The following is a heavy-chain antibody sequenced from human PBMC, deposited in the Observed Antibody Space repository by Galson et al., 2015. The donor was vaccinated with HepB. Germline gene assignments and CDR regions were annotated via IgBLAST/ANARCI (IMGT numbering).Heavy chain of an antibody. D-gene: IGHD6-19*01. Sequence: SLRLSCAASGFTFSSYAIMWIRQAPGMGLEWVSGMSDNGDNTFYADSVKGRFTISRDISKNTVYLQMNSLRVEDTAVYYCATRSGASGWYSYFQHWGQGTLVTVSS. CDR3: ATRSGASGWYSYFQH. CDR2: MSDNGDNT. V-gene: IGHV3-23*01. J-gene: IGHJ1*01. CDR1: GFTFSSYA.